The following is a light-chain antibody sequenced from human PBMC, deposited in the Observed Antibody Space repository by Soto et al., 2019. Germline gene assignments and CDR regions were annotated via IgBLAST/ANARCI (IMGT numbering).Light chain of an antibody. J-gene: IGKJ1*01. CDR2: KAS. CDR3: QHYNSYPWT. V-gene: IGKV1-5*03. Sequence: DIQMTQSPSTLSASVGDRVTITCRASQSISSWLAWYQQKPGKAPKPLIYKASSLESGVPSRLSGSGSGTEFTLTISTLQPVDFATYYCQHYNSYPWTFGQGTKVEIK. CDR1: QSISSW.